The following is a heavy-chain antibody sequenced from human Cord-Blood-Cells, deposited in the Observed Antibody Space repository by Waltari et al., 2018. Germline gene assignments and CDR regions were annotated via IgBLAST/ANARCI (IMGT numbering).Heavy chain of an antibody. Sequence: GFTFSSYAMHWVRQAPGKGLEWVAVISYDGSNKYYADSVKGRFTISRDNSKNTLYLQMNSLRAEDTAVYYCASCSSPTIYYDSSGYFDYWGQGTLVTVSS. V-gene: IGHV3-30-3*01. CDR3: ASCSSPTIYYDSSGYFDY. CDR2: ISYDGSNK. J-gene: IGHJ4*02. CDR1: GFTFSSYA. D-gene: IGHD3-22*01.